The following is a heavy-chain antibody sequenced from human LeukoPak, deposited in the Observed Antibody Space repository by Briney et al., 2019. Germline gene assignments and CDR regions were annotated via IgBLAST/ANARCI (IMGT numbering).Heavy chain of an antibody. J-gene: IGHJ2*01. CDR3: ARPSNPYWYFDL. CDR2: IYYSGST. V-gene: IGHV4-59*08. CDR1: GGSISSYY. Sequence: SETLSLTCTVSGGSISSYYWSWIRQPPGKGLEWIGYIYYSGSTNYNPSLKSRVTISVDTSKNQFSLKLSSETAADTAVYYCARPSNPYWYFDLWGRGTLVTVSS. D-gene: IGHD2-2*01.